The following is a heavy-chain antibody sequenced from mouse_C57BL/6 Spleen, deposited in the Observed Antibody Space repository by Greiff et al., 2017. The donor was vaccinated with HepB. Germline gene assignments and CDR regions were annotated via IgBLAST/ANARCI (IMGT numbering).Heavy chain of an antibody. J-gene: IGHJ2*01. CDR3: ARRGYYDYDAGYFDY. Sequence: QVQLQQSGAELVKPGASVKISCKASGYAFSSYWMNWVKQRPGKGLEWIGQIYPGDGDTNYNGKFKGKATLTADKSSSTAYMQLSSLTSEDSAVYFCARRGYYDYDAGYFDYWGQGTTLTVSS. CDR2: IYPGDGDT. V-gene: IGHV1-80*01. CDR1: GYAFSSYW. D-gene: IGHD2-4*01.